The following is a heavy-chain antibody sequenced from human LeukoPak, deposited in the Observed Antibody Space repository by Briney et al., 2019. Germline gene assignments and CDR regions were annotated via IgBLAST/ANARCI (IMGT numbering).Heavy chain of an antibody. CDR3: ARSRITMIVVVINFDY. CDR1: GYTFTGYY. Sequence: ASVKVSCKASGYTFTGYYMHWVRPAPGQGLEWMGWINPNSGGTNYAQKFQGRVTMTRDTSISTAYMELSRLRSDDTAVCYCARSRITMIVVVINFDYWGQGTLVTVSS. J-gene: IGHJ4*02. V-gene: IGHV1-2*02. D-gene: IGHD3-22*01. CDR2: INPNSGGT.